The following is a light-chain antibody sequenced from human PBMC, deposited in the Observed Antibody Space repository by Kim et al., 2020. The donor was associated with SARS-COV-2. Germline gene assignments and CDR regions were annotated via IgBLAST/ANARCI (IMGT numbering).Light chain of an antibody. CDR2: GAS. V-gene: IGKV3-15*01. CDR1: QSVRTN. CDR3: QQYNNWWT. J-gene: IGKJ1*01. Sequence: LSVSPGESVTLSCRASQSVRTNLAWYQQKPGQAPRLLIYGASTRATGIPARFSGSGSGTEFTLTISSLQSEDFALYYCQQYNNWWTFGQGTKVDIK.